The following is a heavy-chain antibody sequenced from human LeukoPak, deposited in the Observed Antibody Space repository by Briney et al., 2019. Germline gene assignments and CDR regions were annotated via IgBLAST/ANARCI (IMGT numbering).Heavy chain of an antibody. V-gene: IGHV3-48*04. CDR3: AREGSSFDSSGFFRGY. CDR2: ISPSGSTI. J-gene: IGHJ4*02. Sequence: PGGSLRLSCAASGFTFSSYNMNWVRQAPGKGLEWVSYISPSGSTIYYADSVKGRFTISRDNAKNSLYLQMNSLRAEDTAVYYCAREGSSFDSSGFFRGYWGQGTLVTVSS. D-gene: IGHD3-22*01. CDR1: GFTFSSYN.